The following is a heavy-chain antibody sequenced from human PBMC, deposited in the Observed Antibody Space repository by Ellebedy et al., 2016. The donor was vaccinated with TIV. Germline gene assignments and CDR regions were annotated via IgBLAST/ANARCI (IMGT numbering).Heavy chain of an antibody. CDR1: GGSLTNHF. CDR2: IYYTGST. D-gene: IGHD6-13*01. CDR3: ARVARTAAVGGGYFDL. J-gene: IGHJ2*01. Sequence: MPGGSLRLSCTVSGGSLTNHFWSWIRQPPGKGLEWIASIYYTGSTNYNPSLKSRVSISVDTSKNQISLTLMTSVSAADTAVYYCARVARTAAVGGGYFDLWGRGTLVTVSS. V-gene: IGHV4-59*11.